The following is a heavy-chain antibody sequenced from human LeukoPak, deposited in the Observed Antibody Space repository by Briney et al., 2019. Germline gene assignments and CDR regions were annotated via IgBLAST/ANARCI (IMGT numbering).Heavy chain of an antibody. CDR2: IRYDGSNK. D-gene: IGHD1-26*01. J-gene: IGHJ4*02. CDR1: GFTFSSYG. CDR3: ARDDTGSYGLPFDY. Sequence: PGGSLRLSCAASGFTFSSYGMHWVRQAPGKGLEWVAFIRYDGSNKYYADSVKGRFTISRDNSKNTLYLQMNSLRAEDTAVYYCARDDTGSYGLPFDYWGQGMLVTVSS. V-gene: IGHV3-30*02.